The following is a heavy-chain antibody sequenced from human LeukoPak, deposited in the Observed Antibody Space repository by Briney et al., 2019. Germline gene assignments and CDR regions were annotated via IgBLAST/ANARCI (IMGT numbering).Heavy chain of an antibody. Sequence: PSETLSLTCTVSGGSISSYYWSWIRQPPGKGLEWIGYVYYSGSTNYNPSLKSRVTISVDTSKNQFSLKLSSVTAADTAVYYCARHSGTGTNGYYYYGMDVWGQGTTVTVSS. CDR1: GGSISSYY. CDR3: ARHSGTGTNGYYYYGMDV. CDR2: VYYSGST. D-gene: IGHD1-1*01. J-gene: IGHJ6*02. V-gene: IGHV4-59*08.